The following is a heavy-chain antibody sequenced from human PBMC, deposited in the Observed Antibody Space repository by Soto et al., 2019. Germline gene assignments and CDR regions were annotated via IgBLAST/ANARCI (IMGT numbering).Heavy chain of an antibody. CDR2: IYYSGST. CDR1: GGSITSGTYY. J-gene: IGHJ3*02. V-gene: IGHV4-39*01. D-gene: IGHD3-10*01. CDR3: ARHANRNYYDAFDI. Sequence: SETLSLTCTVSGGSITSGTYYWGWIRQPPGKGLEWIGSIYYSGSTYYNPSLKSRATISVDTSKNQFSLKLTSVTAADTAVYYCARHANRNYYDAFDIWDQGTMVTVSS.